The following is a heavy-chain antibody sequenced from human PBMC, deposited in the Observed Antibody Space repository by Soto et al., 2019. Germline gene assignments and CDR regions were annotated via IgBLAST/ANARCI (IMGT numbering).Heavy chain of an antibody. CDR2: IYAGGTT. D-gene: IGHD2-2*01. Sequence: GGSLRLSCAASGITVSTNYMTWVRQAPGKGLEWVSEIYAGGTTYYADSVKDRFIISRDNSKNTLYLQMNSLRAEDTAVYYCAKESISTSSLYYYYGMDVWGQGTTVTVSS. V-gene: IGHV3-66*01. CDR3: AKESISTSSLYYYYGMDV. J-gene: IGHJ6*02. CDR1: GITVSTNY.